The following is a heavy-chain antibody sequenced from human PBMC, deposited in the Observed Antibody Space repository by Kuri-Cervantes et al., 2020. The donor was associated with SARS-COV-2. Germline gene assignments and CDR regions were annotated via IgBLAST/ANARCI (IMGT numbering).Heavy chain of an antibody. CDR3: ARDRGYCDGGGRYSTGFSFDY. Sequence: GESLKISCAASGFSFSSYGMTWVRQAPGKGLEWVSSISSSNDYIYYADSVKGRFSVSRDNAENSLYLQMNSLRVGDTAVYYCARDRGYCDGGGRYSTGFSFDYWGQGALVTVSS. V-gene: IGHV3-21*01. J-gene: IGHJ4*02. CDR1: GFSFSSYG. CDR2: ISSSNDYI. D-gene: IGHD2-15*01.